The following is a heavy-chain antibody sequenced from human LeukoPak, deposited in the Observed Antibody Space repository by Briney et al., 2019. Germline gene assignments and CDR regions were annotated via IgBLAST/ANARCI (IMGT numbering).Heavy chain of an antibody. V-gene: IGHV3-21*01. CDR2: MSINSGLI. CDR3: AREFDYSTSGAGY. Sequence: GGSLRLSCATSGFTFSHYSMNWVRQAPGKGLEWVSSMSINSGLIYYADSVKGRFTISRDNAKNSLYLQMNSLRAEDTAVYCCAREFDYSTSGAGYWGQGTLVTVSS. CDR1: GFTFSHYS. J-gene: IGHJ4*02. D-gene: IGHD4-11*01.